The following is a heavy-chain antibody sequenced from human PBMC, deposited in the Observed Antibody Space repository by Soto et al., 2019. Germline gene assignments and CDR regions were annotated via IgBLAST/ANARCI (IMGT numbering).Heavy chain of an antibody. Sequence: SETLSLTCTVSGGSISNYYWSWIRQPPGKGLEWIGYIYYSGSTNYNPSLKSRVTISVDTSKNQFSLKLSSVTAADTAVYYCARRYSSAFDIWGQGTMVTGSS. CDR1: GGSISNYY. D-gene: IGHD6-13*01. CDR3: ARRYSSAFDI. V-gene: IGHV4-59*08. J-gene: IGHJ3*02. CDR2: IYYSGST.